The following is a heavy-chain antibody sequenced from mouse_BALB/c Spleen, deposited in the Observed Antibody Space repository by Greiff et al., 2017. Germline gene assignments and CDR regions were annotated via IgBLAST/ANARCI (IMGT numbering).Heavy chain of an antibody. Sequence: EVQLVESGGGLVKPGGSLKLSCAASGFTFSSYTMPWVRQTPEKSLEWVATISSGDSYTYYPHSVKGRVTISRDNAKNTRYLQMSSLTSEDTAMYYCTRDGDYKSEGFAYWGQGTLVTVSA. J-gene: IGHJ3*01. D-gene: IGHD2-14*01. CDR2: ISSGDSYT. CDR3: TRDGDYKSEGFAY. V-gene: IGHV5-6-4*01. CDR1: GFTFSSYT.